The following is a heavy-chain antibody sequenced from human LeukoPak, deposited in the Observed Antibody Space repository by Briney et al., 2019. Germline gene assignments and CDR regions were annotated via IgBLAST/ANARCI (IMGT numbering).Heavy chain of an antibody. Sequence: PGGSLRLSCAASGFTFSTYGIHWVRQAPGKGLEWVAVIWYDGSNKYYADSVKGRFTISRDNSKNTLYLQMNSLRAEDTAVYYCARAKVNSGRDGFDIWGQGTMVTVSS. J-gene: IGHJ3*02. D-gene: IGHD2-15*01. V-gene: IGHV3-33*01. CDR3: ARAKVNSGRDGFDI. CDR1: GFTFSTYG. CDR2: IWYDGSNK.